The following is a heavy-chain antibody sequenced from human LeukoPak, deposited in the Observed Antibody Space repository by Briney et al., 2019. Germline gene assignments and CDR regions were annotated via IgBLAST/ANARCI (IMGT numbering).Heavy chain of an antibody. CDR3: AFGGSGYTHYYYYYYMDV. D-gene: IGHD3-3*01. V-gene: IGHV4-59*01. CDR1: GGSISSYY. Sequence: SETLSLTCTVSGGSISSYYWSWIRQPPGKGLDWIGYVYYSGSTNYNPSLKSRVTISVDTSKNQFSLKLSSVTAADTAVYYCAFGGSGYTHYYYYYYMDVWGKGTTVTVSS. J-gene: IGHJ6*03. CDR2: VYYSGST.